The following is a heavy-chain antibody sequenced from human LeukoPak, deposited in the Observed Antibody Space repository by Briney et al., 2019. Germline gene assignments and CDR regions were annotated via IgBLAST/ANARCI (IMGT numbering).Heavy chain of an antibody. J-gene: IGHJ4*02. Sequence: PGGSLRLSCVASEFSMSRYWMSWVRQAPGKGLEWVSSISSSSYIYYADSVKGRFTISRDNARKSLYLQMNSLRAEDTAVYYCARDLLYYDSSGGDYWGQGTLVTVSS. D-gene: IGHD3-22*01. CDR1: EFSMSRYW. V-gene: IGHV3-21*01. CDR3: ARDLLYYDSSGGDY. CDR2: ISSSSYI.